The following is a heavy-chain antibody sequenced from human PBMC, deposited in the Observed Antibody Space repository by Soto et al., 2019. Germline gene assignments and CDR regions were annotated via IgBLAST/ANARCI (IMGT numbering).Heavy chain of an antibody. CDR3: ARDSQKSIFGVVFAGVGMDV. D-gene: IGHD3-3*01. Sequence: PGGSLRLSCAASGFTFSSYGMHWVRQAPGKGLEWVAVIWYDGSNKYYADSVKGRFTISRDNSKNTLYLQMNSLRAEDTAVYYCARDSQKSIFGVVFAGVGMDVWGQGTTVTVSS. J-gene: IGHJ6*02. CDR2: IWYDGSNK. V-gene: IGHV3-33*01. CDR1: GFTFSSYG.